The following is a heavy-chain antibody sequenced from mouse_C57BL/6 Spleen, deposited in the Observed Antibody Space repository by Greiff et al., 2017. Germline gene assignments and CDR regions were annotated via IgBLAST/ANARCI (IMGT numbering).Heavy chain of an antibody. V-gene: IGHV1-53*01. CDR2: INPSNGGT. CDR1: GYTFTSYW. Sequence: VQLQQPGTELVKPGASVQLSCKASGYTFTSYWMHWVQQRPGHGLEWIGNINPSNGGTNYNEKFKSKATLIVDNCSSTAYMRLISLTAEDSAVCYCARPSDYYAMDYGGQGTSVTVSS. D-gene: IGHD2-10*02. J-gene: IGHJ4*01. CDR3: ARPSDYYAMDY.